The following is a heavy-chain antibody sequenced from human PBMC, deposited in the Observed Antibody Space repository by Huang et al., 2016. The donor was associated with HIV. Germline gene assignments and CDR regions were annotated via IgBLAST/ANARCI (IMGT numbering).Heavy chain of an antibody. CDR3: ARARGYYDSSVSYYFDY. CDR2: ISPSFGTA. Sequence: QVQLVQSGAEVKKPGSSVKVSCKASGGTFSSYAISWVRQAPGQGLEWMGGISPSFGTAKYAQKFQGRVTITADESTSTAYMELSSLRSEDTAVYYCARARGYYDSSVSYYFDYWGQGTLVTVSS. D-gene: IGHD3-22*01. V-gene: IGHV1-69*13. J-gene: IGHJ4*02. CDR1: GGTFSSYA.